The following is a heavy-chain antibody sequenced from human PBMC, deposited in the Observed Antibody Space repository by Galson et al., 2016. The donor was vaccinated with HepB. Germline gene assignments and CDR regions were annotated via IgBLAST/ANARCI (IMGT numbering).Heavy chain of an antibody. CDR1: GFTVRSNY. CDR2: IYRGGYT. V-gene: IGHV3-53*01. J-gene: IGHJ4*02. D-gene: IGHD3-3*01. Sequence: SLRLSCAASGFTVRSNYMTWVRQAPGQGLEWVSVIYRGGYTYYEDSVKGRFTISRDDSKNTVYLQMNSLRAEDTAVYYFARSYYDFWSGLGYWGQGTLVTVSS. CDR3: ARSYYDFWSGLGY.